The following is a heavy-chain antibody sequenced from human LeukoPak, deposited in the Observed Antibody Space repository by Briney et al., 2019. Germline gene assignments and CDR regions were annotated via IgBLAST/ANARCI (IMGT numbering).Heavy chain of an antibody. D-gene: IGHD3-3*01. Sequence: SQTLSLTCAVSGGSISSGGCSWSWIRQPPGKGLEWIGYIYHSGSTYYNPSLKSRVTISVDRSKNQFSLKLSSVTAADTAVYYCASSTSRSGYYYYYYYGMDVWGQGTTVTVSS. V-gene: IGHV4-30-2*01. J-gene: IGHJ6*02. CDR1: GGSISSGGCS. CDR3: ASSTSRSGYYYYYYYGMDV. CDR2: IYHSGST.